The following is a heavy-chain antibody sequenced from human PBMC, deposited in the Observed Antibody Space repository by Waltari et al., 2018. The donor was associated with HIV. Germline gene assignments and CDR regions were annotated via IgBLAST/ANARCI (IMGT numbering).Heavy chain of an antibody. V-gene: IGHV1-46*03. CDR2: INPSGGST. CDR3: ARDRYYYDSSGYYGDFQH. D-gene: IGHD3-22*01. Sequence: QVQLVQAGAEVKKPGASVTVSCTASGYTFTSYYMHWVRQAPGQGLEWMGIINPSGGSTSYAQKFQGRVTMTRDTSTSTVYMELSSLRSEDTAVYYCARDRYYYDSSGYYGDFQHWVQGTLVTVSS. CDR1: GYTFTSYY. J-gene: IGHJ1*01.